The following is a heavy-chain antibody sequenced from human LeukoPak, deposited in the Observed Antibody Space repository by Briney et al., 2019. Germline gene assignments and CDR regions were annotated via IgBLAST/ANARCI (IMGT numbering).Heavy chain of an antibody. CDR2: IYYSGST. V-gene: IGHV4-59*01. J-gene: IGHJ4*02. CDR1: GYSIDSGYY. D-gene: IGHD6-19*01. CDR3: ARDGRIAVAGMDYFDY. Sequence: SETLSLTCVVSGYSIDSGYYWGWIRQPPGKGLEWIGYIYYSGSTNYNPSLKSRVTISVDTSKNQFSLKLSSVTAADTAVYYCARDGRIAVAGMDYFDYWGQGTLVTVSS.